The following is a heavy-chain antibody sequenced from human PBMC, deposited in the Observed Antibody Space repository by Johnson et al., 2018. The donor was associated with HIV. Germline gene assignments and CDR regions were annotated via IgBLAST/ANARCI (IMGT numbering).Heavy chain of an antibody. CDR2: INWNGGST. J-gene: IGHJ3*02. Sequence: VQLVESGGGVVRPGGSLRLSCAASGFTFDDYGMRWVRQAPGKGLEWVSGINWNGGSTGYADSVQGRFTISRYNAKNSLYLQMNSLRAEDTALYYCARDEPTDDAFDIWGQGTMVTVSS. CDR3: ARDEPTDDAFDI. V-gene: IGHV3-20*04. CDR1: GFTFDDYG.